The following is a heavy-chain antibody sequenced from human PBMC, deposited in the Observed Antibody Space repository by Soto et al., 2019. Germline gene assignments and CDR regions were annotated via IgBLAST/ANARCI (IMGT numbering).Heavy chain of an antibody. J-gene: IGHJ3*02. Sequence: QVQLQESGPGLVKPSETLSLTCSVSGASMNTYFWSWIRQPAGKGLEWIGRVYTSGTTNYNPSLKSRVTMSVDTSKKQVSLKLISLTAADTGLYYCARDELDTGEGFDIWGQGTMVTVSS. CDR3: ARDELDTGEGFDI. CDR1: GASMNTYF. CDR2: VYTSGTT. V-gene: IGHV4-4*07. D-gene: IGHD3-10*01.